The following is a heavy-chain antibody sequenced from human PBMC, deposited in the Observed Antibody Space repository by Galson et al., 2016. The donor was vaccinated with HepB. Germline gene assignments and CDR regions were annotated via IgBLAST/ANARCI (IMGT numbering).Heavy chain of an antibody. Sequence: SVKVSCKASGITFRNHAFTWVRQAPGQGLEWMGVITPISGTTGHAPNFAQKFQGRVTIIADTSTSTVYMELNNLRSDDTAVYYCARRRLSGTTRQYNHGMDVWGQGTSVSVS. CDR1: GITFRNHA. V-gene: IGHV1-69*06. CDR3: ARRRLSGTTRQYNHGMDV. CDR2: ITPISGTTGHAP. D-gene: IGHD1-1*01. J-gene: IGHJ6*02.